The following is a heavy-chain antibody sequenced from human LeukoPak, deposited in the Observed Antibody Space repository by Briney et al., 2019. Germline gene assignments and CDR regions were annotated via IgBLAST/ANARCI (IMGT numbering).Heavy chain of an antibody. CDR3: ARGRLSTVVSPLWD. D-gene: IGHD4-23*01. CDR2: FSGSSDRT. Sequence: GSLRLSCAATGFTFSSYAMSWVRQAPGKGLEWVSGFSGSSDRTYYADSVKGRFTISRDNSKNTLYLQMHSLRAEDTAVYYCARGRLSTVVSPLWDWGQGTLVTVSS. J-gene: IGHJ4*02. V-gene: IGHV3-23*01. CDR1: GFTFSSYA.